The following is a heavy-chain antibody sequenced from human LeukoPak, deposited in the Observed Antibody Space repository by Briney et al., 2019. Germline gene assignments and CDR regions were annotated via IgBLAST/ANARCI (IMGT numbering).Heavy chain of an antibody. CDR2: INSDGSST. J-gene: IGHJ6*02. V-gene: IGHV3-74*01. CDR3: ARAATGRYYYGMDV. Sequence: PGGSLRLSCAASGFTLSSYWMHWVRQAPGKGLVWVSRINSDGSSTSYADSVKGRFTISRDNAKNTLYLQMNSLRAEDTAVYYCARAATGRYYYGMDVWGQGTTVTVSS. CDR1: GFTLSSYW. D-gene: IGHD6-25*01.